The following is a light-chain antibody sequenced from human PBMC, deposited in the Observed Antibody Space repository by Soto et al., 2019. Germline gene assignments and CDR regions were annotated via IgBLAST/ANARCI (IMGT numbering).Light chain of an antibody. CDR2: DVS. CDR1: SSDVGGYNY. CDR3: SSYTSSSTPYV. Sequence: QSVGTQPASGSGAPGQAITISCTGTSSDVGGYNYVSWYQHHPGKAPKLMIFDVSNRPSGVSNRFSGSKSANTASLTISGLQAEDEADYYCSSYTSSSTPYVFGTGTKVTVL. J-gene: IGLJ1*01. V-gene: IGLV2-14*03.